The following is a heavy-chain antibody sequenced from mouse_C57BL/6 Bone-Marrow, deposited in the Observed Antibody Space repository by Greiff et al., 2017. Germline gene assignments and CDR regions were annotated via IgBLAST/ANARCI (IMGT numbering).Heavy chain of an antibody. CDR3: AREGGIAY. Sequence: QVQLQQSGAELVRPGTSVKVSCKASGYAFTNYLIEWVKQRPGQGLEWIGVLNPGSGGTNYNEKFKGKATLTADKSSSTAYMQLSSLTSEDSAVYVCAREGGIAYWGQGTLVTVAA. J-gene: IGHJ3*01. CDR1: GYAFTNYL. CDR2: LNPGSGGT. V-gene: IGHV1-54*01.